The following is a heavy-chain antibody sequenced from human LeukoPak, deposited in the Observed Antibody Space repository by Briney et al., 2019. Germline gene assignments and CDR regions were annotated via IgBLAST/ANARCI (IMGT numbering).Heavy chain of an antibody. V-gene: IGHV4-59*01. CDR2: IHYSGSS. CDR1: GGSISGYY. CDR3: ARYDNSGSALEN. Sequence: PSETLSLTCTVSGGSISGYYWGWIRQPPGKGLEWIAYIHYSGSSKYSPSLKSRVTTSVDMPKNQFSLKLSSVTAADTAVYCCARYDNSGSALENWGQGTLVTVSS. D-gene: IGHD3-22*01. J-gene: IGHJ4*02.